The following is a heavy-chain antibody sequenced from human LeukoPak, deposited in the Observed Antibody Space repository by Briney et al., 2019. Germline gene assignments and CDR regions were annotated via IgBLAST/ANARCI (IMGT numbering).Heavy chain of an antibody. CDR3: ARRGAMDPFDSTYY. Sequence: SETLSLTCTVSGGSIISNNYYWGWIRQPPGKGLEWIGNMYNSGNTYHNPSLKSRVTISVDRSKNQCSLKLSSVTAADTAVYYCARRGAMDPFDSTYYWGQGTLVTVSS. CDR1: GGSIISNNYY. D-gene: IGHD3-9*01. J-gene: IGHJ4*02. CDR2: MYNSGNT. V-gene: IGHV4-39*01.